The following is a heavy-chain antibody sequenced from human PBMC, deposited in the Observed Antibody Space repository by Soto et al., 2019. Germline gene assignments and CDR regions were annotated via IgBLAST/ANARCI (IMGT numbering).Heavy chain of an antibody. CDR3: ARQERYYDSSGYYDFDY. Sequence: GESLKISCKGSGYSFTSYWIGWVRQMPGKGLEWMGIIYPGDSDTRYSPSFQGQVTISADKSISTAYLQWSSLKASDTAMYYCARQERYYDSSGYYDFDYWGQGTLVTVSS. V-gene: IGHV5-51*01. J-gene: IGHJ4*02. CDR1: GYSFTSYW. CDR2: IYPGDSDT. D-gene: IGHD3-22*01.